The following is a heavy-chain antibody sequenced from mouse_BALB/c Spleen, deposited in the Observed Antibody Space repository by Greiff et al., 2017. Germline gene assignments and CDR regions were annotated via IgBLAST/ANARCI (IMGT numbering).Heavy chain of an antibody. CDR3: ARLPGWFAY. V-gene: IGHV1-9*01. J-gene: IGHJ3*01. CDR1: GYTFSSYW. CDR2: ILPGSGST. Sequence: VQLQQSGAELMKPGASVKISCKATGYTFSSYWIEWVKQRPGHGLEWIGEILPGSGSTNYNEKFKGKATFTADTSSNTAYMQLSSLTSEDSAVYYCARLPGWFAYWGQGTLVTVSA.